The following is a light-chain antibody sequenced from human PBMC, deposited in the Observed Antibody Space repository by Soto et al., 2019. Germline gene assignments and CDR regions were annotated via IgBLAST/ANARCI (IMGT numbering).Light chain of an antibody. J-gene: IGLJ1*01. CDR1: SNDVGGYNS. CDR2: DVT. Sequence: QSVLTQPASVSGSPGQSITISCTGTSNDVGGYNSVSWYQQHPGKAPKLILYDVTDRPSGVSYRFSGSKSGNTASLTISGLQAADEADYFCSSFTSSMTNVFVSGTKVTVL. V-gene: IGLV2-14*01. CDR3: SSFTSSMTNV.